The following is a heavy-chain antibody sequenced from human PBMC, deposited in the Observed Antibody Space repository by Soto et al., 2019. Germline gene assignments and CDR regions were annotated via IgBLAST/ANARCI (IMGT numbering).Heavy chain of an antibody. CDR2: IIPIFGTA. CDR3: ARAVDYYYDSSGYDY. V-gene: IGHV1-69*12. Sequence: QVQLVQSGAEVKKPGSSVKVSCKASGGTFSSYAISWVRQAPGQGLEWMGGIIPIFGTANYAQKFQGRVTITADESTSKAYMELSSLRSEDTAVYYCARAVDYYYDSSGYDYWGQGTLVTVSS. CDR1: GGTFSSYA. J-gene: IGHJ4*02. D-gene: IGHD3-22*01.